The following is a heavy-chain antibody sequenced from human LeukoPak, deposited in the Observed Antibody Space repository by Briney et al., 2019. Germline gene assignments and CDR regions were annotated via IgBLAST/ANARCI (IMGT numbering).Heavy chain of an antibody. CDR1: GGSISSYY. J-gene: IGHJ4*02. CDR2: IYYSGST. CDR3: ARWSPGERDY. Sequence: SETLSLTCTVSGGSISSYYWSWIRQPPGKGLEWIGYIYYSGSTNYNPSLKSRVTISVDTSKNQFSLKLSSETAADTAVYYCARWSPGERDYWGQGTLVTVSS. D-gene: IGHD3-16*01. V-gene: IGHV4-59*01.